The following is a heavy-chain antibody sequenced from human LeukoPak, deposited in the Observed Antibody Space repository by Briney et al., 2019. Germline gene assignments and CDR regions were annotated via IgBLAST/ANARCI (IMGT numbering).Heavy chain of an antibody. J-gene: IGHJ4*02. CDR2: INHSGST. CDR3: ARYLSSGVVPAAMRGTFHY. V-gene: IGHV4-39*07. CDR1: GGSISSSSYY. D-gene: IGHD2-2*01. Sequence: PSETLSLTCTVSGGSISSSSYYWGWIRQPPGKGLEWIGEINHSGSTNYNPSLKSRVTISVDTSKNQFSLKLSSVTAADTAVYYCARYLSSGVVPAAMRGTFHYWGQGTLVTVSS.